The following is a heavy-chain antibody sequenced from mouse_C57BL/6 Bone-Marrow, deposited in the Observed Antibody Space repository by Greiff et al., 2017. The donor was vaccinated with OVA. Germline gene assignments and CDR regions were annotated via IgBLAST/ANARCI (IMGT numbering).Heavy chain of an antibody. CDR3: TTGTWFAY. CDR2: IDPENGDT. V-gene: IGHV14-4*01. Sequence: EVKLVESGAELVRPGASVKLSCTASGFNIKDDYMHWVKQRPEQGLEWIGWIDPENGDTDYASKFQGKATITADTSSNTAYLQLSSLTSEDTAVYYCTTGTWFAYWGQGTLVTVSA. J-gene: IGHJ3*01. CDR1: GFNIKDDY. D-gene: IGHD4-1*01.